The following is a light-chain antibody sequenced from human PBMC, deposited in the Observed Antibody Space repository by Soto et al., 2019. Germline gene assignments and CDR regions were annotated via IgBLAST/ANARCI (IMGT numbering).Light chain of an antibody. V-gene: IGLV2-14*01. CDR2: EVS. J-gene: IGLJ1*01. CDR1: SSDIGGYNF. CDR3: SSYTSSTTNV. Sequence: QSALTQPASVSGSPGQSITISCTGTSSDIGGYNFVSWYQQHPGKAPKLMIFEVSKRPSGVSNRFSGSKSGNTASLTISGLQAEDEADYYCSSYTSSTTNVFGTGTKVT.